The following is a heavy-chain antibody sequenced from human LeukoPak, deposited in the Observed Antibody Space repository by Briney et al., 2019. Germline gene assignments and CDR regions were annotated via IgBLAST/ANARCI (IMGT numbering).Heavy chain of an antibody. D-gene: IGHD3-3*01. CDR2: IYYSGST. Sequence: SETLSLTCTVSGGSISSYYWNWIRQPPGKGLEWIGYIYYSGSTNYNPSLKSRVTISVDTSKNQFSLKLSSVTAADTAVYYCARGFWSGYYVFDYWGQGTLVTVSS. CDR3: ARGFWSGYYVFDY. CDR1: GGSISSYY. J-gene: IGHJ4*02. V-gene: IGHV4-59*01.